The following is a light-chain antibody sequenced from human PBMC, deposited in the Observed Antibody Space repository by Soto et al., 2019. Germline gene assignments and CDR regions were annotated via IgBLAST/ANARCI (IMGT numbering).Light chain of an antibody. CDR2: YAS. Sequence: EIVMTQSPATLSVSPGERATLSCRASQTVSSNLAWYQQKPGQAPRLLIYYASTRAAGIPARFSGSGSGTEFTLNISSLQSEDFAVYYCQQYNYWPRTFGQGTKVEIK. V-gene: IGKV3-15*01. CDR1: QTVSSN. J-gene: IGKJ1*01. CDR3: QQYNYWPRT.